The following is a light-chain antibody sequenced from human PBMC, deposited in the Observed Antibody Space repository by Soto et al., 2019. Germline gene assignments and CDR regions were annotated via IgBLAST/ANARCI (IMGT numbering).Light chain of an antibody. CDR1: QSVSSN. V-gene: IGKV3-15*01. CDR3: QQYNNWPPVT. J-gene: IGKJ1*01. CDR2: GAS. Sequence: EIVMTQSPATLSVSPGERATLSCRASQSVSSNLAWYQQKPGQAPRLLIFGASTRATGIPARFSGSGSGTEFTLSISSLQSEDFAVYYCQQYNNWPPVTFGQGTKVEIK.